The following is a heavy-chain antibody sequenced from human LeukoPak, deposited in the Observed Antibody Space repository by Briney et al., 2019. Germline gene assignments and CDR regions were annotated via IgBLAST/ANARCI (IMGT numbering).Heavy chain of an antibody. CDR3: ARRGGYCSGGTCELDY. Sequence: SETLSLTCTVSGGSISSSSYYWGWIRQPPGKGLEWIGYIYYSGSTNYNPSLKSRVTISVDTSKNQFSLKLSSVTAADTAVYYCARRGGYCSGGTCELDYWGQGTLVTVSS. D-gene: IGHD2-15*01. CDR2: IYYSGST. CDR1: GGSISSSSYY. V-gene: IGHV4-61*05. J-gene: IGHJ4*02.